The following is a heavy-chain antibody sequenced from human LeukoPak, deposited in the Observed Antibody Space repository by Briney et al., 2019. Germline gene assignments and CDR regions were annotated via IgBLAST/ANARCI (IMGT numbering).Heavy chain of an antibody. CDR1: GFTFSSYA. J-gene: IGHJ6*03. CDR2: IRYDGSNK. D-gene: IGHD1-1*01. CDR3: ARVGFGTGTTLQYYYMDV. Sequence: TGGSLRLSCAASGFTFSSYAMSWVRQAPGKGLEWVAFIRYDGSNKYYADSVKGRFTISRDNSKNTLYLQMNSLRAEDTAVYYCARVGFGTGTTLQYYYMDVWGKGTTVTVSS. V-gene: IGHV3-30*02.